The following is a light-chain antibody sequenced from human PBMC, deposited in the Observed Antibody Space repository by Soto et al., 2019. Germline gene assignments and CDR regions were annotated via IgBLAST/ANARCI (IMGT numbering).Light chain of an antibody. CDR3: SSYTSSSTHWV. V-gene: IGLV2-14*01. Sequence: QSALTQPASVSGSPGQSITISCTGTSSDVGGYNYVSWYQQHPGKAPKLMIYEVSNRPSGVSNRFSGSKSGNTASLTISRLQAEDEADYYCSSYTSSSTHWVFGGGTKLTVL. CDR1: SSDVGGYNY. J-gene: IGLJ3*02. CDR2: EVS.